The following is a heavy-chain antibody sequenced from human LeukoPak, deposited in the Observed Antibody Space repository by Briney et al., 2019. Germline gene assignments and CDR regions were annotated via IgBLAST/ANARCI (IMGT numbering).Heavy chain of an antibody. J-gene: IGHJ4*02. CDR3: ARGTYGLVS. D-gene: IGHD3-10*01. V-gene: IGHV1-3*01. CDR2: INAANGQT. Sequence: ASVKVSCKASGYTFTDYVMHWVRQAPGQGLEWMGWINAANGQTKYSENFEGRVTISRDTSASTVYVELNSLRHEDRAVYYCARGTYGLVSWGQGTLVTVSS. CDR1: GYTFTDYV.